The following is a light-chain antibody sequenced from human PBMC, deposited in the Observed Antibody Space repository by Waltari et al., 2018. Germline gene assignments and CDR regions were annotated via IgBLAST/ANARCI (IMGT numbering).Light chain of an antibody. CDR1: QSVSRN. CDR2: AAS. J-gene: IGKJ1*01. CDR3: QQFNDWPRT. V-gene: IGKV3-15*01. Sequence: DIVLTQSPDSLAVSLGERATLSCRASQSVSRNVVWYQQRPGRAPRPLIYAASTRATDTPARFSGSGSGTEFSLTISSLQSEDFAVYYCQQFNDWPRTFGQGTRVEIK.